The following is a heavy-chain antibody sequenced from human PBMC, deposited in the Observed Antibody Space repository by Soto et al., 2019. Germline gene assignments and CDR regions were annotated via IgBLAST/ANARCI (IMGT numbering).Heavy chain of an antibody. CDR2: ISFDGTNK. CDR1: EFAFSTHA. CDR3: SASRDYNWFDP. D-gene: IGHD2-21*02. J-gene: IGHJ5*02. V-gene: IGHV3-30-3*01. Sequence: VGSLRLSCAASEFAFSTHAMHWVRQAPGEGLEWVAVISFDGTNKYYADSVKGRFTISRDNSRSTLYLQMNSLRIEDTAVYYCSASRDYNWFDPWGQGTLVTVSS.